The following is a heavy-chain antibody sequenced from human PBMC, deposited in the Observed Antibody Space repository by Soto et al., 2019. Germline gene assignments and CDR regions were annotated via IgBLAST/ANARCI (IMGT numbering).Heavy chain of an antibody. CDR3: ASPGYSSSWYHY. D-gene: IGHD6-13*01. CDR1: GFTFSSYW. Sequence: PVGSLRLSCAASGFTFSSYWMSWVRQAPWKGLEWVANIKQDGSEKYYVDSVKGRFTISRDNAKNSLYLQMNSLRAEDTAVYYCASPGYSSSWYHYWGQGTLVTVSS. V-gene: IGHV3-7*03. CDR2: IKQDGSEK. J-gene: IGHJ4*02.